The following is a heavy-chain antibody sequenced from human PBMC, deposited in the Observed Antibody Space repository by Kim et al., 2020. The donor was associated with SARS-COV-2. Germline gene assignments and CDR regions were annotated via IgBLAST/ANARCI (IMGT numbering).Heavy chain of an antibody. CDR1: GFTFSSYA. CDR3: AKNRAASVYVLTGNFDY. J-gene: IGHJ4*02. Sequence: GGSLRLSCAASGFTFSSYAMSWVRQAPGKGLEWVSGISGSGGSTYYADSVKGRFTISRDNSKNTLYLQMNSLRAEDTAVYYCAKNRAASVYVLTGNFDYWGQGTLVTVSS. V-gene: IGHV3-23*01. D-gene: IGHD3-9*01. CDR2: ISGSGGST.